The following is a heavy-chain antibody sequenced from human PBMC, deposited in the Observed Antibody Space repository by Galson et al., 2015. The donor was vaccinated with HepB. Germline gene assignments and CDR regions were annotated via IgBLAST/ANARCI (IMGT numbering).Heavy chain of an antibody. CDR2: IFYSGST. J-gene: IGHJ4*02. D-gene: IGHD3-22*01. CDR1: GGSISGSIGTHY. CDR3: ARGLTLYDSSGYFIDY. Sequence: QVQLQESGPGLVKPSETLSLTCTVSGGSISGSIGTHYWSWIRQPPGKGLEWIGYIFYSGSTKYNPSLKSRVTISVDTSKNQFSLKLSSVTSADTALYYCARGLTLYDSSGYFIDYWGPGTLVTVSS. V-gene: IGHV4-61*01.